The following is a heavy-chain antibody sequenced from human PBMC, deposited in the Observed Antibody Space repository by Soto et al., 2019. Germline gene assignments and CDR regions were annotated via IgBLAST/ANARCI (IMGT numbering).Heavy chain of an antibody. D-gene: IGHD6-19*01. CDR3: AKWGRIAVAGDAFDI. CDR2: TYSGGST. V-gene: IGHV3-53*01. J-gene: IGHJ3*02. Sequence: GGSLRLSCAASGFIVSSTYMSWVRQAPRKGLEWVSITYSGGSTHYADSVKGRFTISRDNSKNTLYLQMNSLRAEDTAVYYCAKWGRIAVAGDAFDIWGQGTMVTVSS. CDR1: GFIVSSTY.